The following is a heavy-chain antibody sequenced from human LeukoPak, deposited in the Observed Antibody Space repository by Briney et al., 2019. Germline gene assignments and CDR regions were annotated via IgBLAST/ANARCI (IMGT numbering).Heavy chain of an antibody. CDR1: GFTFSSYS. J-gene: IGHJ2*01. CDR3: ARDPDTATTSYWYFDL. CDR2: ISSSSSYI. D-gene: IGHD4-17*01. Sequence: GGSLRLSCAASGFTFSSYSMNWVRQAPGKGLEWVSSISSSSSYIYYADSVKGRFTISRDNAKNSLYLQMNSLRAEDTAVYYCARDPDTATTSYWYFDLWGRGTLVTVSS. V-gene: IGHV3-21*01.